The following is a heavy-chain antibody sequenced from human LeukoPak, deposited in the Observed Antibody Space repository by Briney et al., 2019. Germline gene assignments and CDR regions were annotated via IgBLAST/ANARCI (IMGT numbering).Heavy chain of an antibody. CDR1: GGTFSSYA. CDR3: ARGSGSYRPHYYYYYMVV. Sequence: ASVKVSCKASGGTFSSYAISWVRQAPGQGLEWMGGIIPIFGTANYAQKFQGRVTITADKSTSTAYMELSSLRSEDTAVYYCARGSGSYRPHYYYYYMVVWGKGTTVTISS. D-gene: IGHD1-26*01. V-gene: IGHV1-69*06. J-gene: IGHJ6*03. CDR2: IIPIFGTA.